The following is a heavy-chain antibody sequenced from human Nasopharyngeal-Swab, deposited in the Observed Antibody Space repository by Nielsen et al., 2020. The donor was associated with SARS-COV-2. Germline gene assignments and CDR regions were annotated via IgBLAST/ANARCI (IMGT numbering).Heavy chain of an antibody. CDR2: VRSKANNYAT. Sequence: GESLKISCAASGFTFSESAVHWVRQASGKGLEGVGRVRSKANNYATAYAASVKGRFTISRDDSKNTAYLQMDSLKTEDTAVYYCTRCGGGCYSGRDYWGQGTLVTVSS. V-gene: IGHV3-73*01. CDR1: GFTFSESA. J-gene: IGHJ4*02. CDR3: TRCGGGCYSGRDY. D-gene: IGHD2-21*02.